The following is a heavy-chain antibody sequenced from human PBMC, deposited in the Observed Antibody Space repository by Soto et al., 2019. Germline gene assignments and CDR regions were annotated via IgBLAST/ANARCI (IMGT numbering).Heavy chain of an antibody. CDR2: INHSGST. D-gene: IGHD3-3*01. V-gene: IGHV4-34*01. Sequence: QVQLQQWGAGLLKPSETLSLTCAVYGGSFSGYYWSWIRQPRGKGLEWIGEINHSGSTNYNPSLKSRVTISVDTSKNQFSLKLSSVTAADTAVYYCARLALRFRGAFDIWGQGTMVTVSS. CDR1: GGSFSGYY. CDR3: ARLALRFRGAFDI. J-gene: IGHJ3*02.